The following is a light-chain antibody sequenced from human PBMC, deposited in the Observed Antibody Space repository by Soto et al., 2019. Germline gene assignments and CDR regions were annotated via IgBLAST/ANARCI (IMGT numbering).Light chain of an antibody. J-gene: IGKJ4*01. CDR3: HQSFTLPS. CDR1: QTVLSGSSNKNY. CDR2: WAT. Sequence: DIVVTQSPASLAVSLGERATINCRSSQTVLSGSSNKNYLAWYQHKPGQPPKLLMYWATTRESGVPDRFRGSGSGTDSTLTIISLQAEDVAVYSSHQSFTLPSSVGGTKVNI. V-gene: IGKV4-1*01.